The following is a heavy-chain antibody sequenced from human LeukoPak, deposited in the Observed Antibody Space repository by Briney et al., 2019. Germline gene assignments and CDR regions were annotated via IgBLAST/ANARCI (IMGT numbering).Heavy chain of an antibody. CDR2: IYTSGST. J-gene: IGHJ4*02. D-gene: IGHD3-22*01. V-gene: IGHV4-4*07. Sequence: SETLSLTCTVSGGSISSYYWSWIRQPAGKGLEWIGRIYTSGSTNYNPSLKSRVTMSLDTSKNQLSLRLTSVTAADTAVYSCARHYYDSSGLAYYFDYWGQGTLVTVSS. CDR1: GGSISSYY. CDR3: ARHYYDSSGLAYYFDY.